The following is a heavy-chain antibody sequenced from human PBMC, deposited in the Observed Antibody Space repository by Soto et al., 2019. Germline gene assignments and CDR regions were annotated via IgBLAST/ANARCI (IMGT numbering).Heavy chain of an antibody. CDR3: ARVGGGLASLGYYGMDV. Sequence: GASEKVSCKASGYTFIGYYIHWVRQAPGQGLEWMGWINPNSGGTNYAQRFQGWVTMTRDRSISTAYMELSRLKSDDTAEYYCARVGGGLASLGYYGMDVWGQGTTVTVSS. V-gene: IGHV1-2*04. CDR2: INPNSGGT. J-gene: IGHJ6*02. CDR1: GYTFIGYY. D-gene: IGHD3-10*01.